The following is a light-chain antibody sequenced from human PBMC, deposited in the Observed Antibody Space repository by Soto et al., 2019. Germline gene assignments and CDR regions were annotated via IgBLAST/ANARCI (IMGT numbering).Light chain of an antibody. J-gene: IGKJ4*01. CDR3: QQSYNWPPLT. Sequence: IVLTQSPATLSLSPGERATLSCRASQSVSNYIVWYQQKPGQAPRLLIYDASIRATGIPARLSGSGSGTDITITISSLEPEESAVYYCQQSYNWPPLTFGGGTTVEIK. V-gene: IGKV3-11*01. CDR1: QSVSNY. CDR2: DAS.